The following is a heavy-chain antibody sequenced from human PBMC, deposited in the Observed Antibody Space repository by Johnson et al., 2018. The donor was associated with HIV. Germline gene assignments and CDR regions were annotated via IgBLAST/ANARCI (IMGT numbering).Heavy chain of an antibody. V-gene: IGHV3-30*02. D-gene: IGHD4-17*01. CDR1: GFTFSSYG. Sequence: VESGGGVVQPGRSLRLSCAASGFTFSSYGMHWVRQAPGKGLEWVAFIRYDGSNKYYADSVKGRFTISRDNSKNTLYLQMNSLRAEDTAVYYCAKVNGDYKTDAFDIWGQGTMVTVSS. CDR2: IRYDGSNK. J-gene: IGHJ3*02. CDR3: AKVNGDYKTDAFDI.